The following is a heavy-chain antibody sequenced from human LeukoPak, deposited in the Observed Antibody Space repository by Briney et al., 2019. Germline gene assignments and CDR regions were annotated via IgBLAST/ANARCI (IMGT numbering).Heavy chain of an antibody. CDR2: FDPEDGET. J-gene: IGHJ4*02. CDR1: GYTLTELS. D-gene: IGHD3-9*01. V-gene: IGHV1-24*01. Sequence: ASVKVSCKVSGYTLTELSMHWVRQAPGKGLEWMGGFDPEDGETIYAQKFQGRVTMTEDTSTDTAYMELSSLRSEDTAVYYCATNAYYDISTGYGLYWGQGTLVTVSS. CDR3: ATNAYYDISTGYGLY.